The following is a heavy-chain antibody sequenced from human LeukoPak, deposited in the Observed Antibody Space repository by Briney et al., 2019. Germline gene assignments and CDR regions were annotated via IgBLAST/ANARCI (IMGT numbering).Heavy chain of an antibody. CDR2: INHSGST. V-gene: IGHV4-34*09. J-gene: IGHJ4*02. CDR3: ARDRSYYDSSGYFDY. D-gene: IGHD3-22*01. Sequence: PSETLSHTCAVYGGSFSGYYWSWIRQPPGKGLEWIGEINHSGSTNYNPSLKSRVTISVDTSKNQFSLKLSSVTAADTAVYYCARDRSYYDSSGYFDYWGQGTLVTVSS. CDR1: GGSFSGYY.